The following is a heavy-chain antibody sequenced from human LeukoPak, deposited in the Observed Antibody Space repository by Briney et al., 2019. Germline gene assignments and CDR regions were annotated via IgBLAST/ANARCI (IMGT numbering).Heavy chain of an antibody. V-gene: IGHV4-59*01. Sequence: PSETLSLTCTVSGGSISSYYWSWIRQPPGKGLEWIGYIYYSGSTNYNPSLKSRVTISVDTSKNQLSLKLSSVTAADTAVYYCAREAIGVGATAFDYWGQGTLVTVSS. CDR2: IYYSGST. J-gene: IGHJ4*02. D-gene: IGHD1-26*01. CDR3: AREAIGVGATAFDY. CDR1: GGSISSYY.